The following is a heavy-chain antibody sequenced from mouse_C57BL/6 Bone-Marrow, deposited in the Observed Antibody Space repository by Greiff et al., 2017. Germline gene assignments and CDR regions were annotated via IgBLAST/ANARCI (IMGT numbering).Heavy chain of an antibody. CDR2: IWSGGST. CDR3: AKGELLRSAWFAY. CDR1: GFSLTSYG. J-gene: IGHJ3*01. V-gene: IGHV2-4*01. Sequence: QVQLKQSGPGLVQPSQSLSITCTVSGFSLTSYGVHWVRQPPGKGLEWLGVIWSGGSTDYNAAFISRLSISKDNAKSQVFFKMNSLQADDTAIYYCAKGELLRSAWFAYWGQGTLVTVSA. D-gene: IGHD1-1*01.